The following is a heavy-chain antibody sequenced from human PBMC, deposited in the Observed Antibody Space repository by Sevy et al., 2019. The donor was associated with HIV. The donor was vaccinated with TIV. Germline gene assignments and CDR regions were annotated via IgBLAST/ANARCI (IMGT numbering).Heavy chain of an antibody. J-gene: IGHJ6*02. Sequence: GGSLRLSCAASGFTFSSYGMHWVRQAPGKGLEWVAVISYDGSNKYYADSVKGRFTISRDNSKNTLYLQMNSLRAEETAVYYCAKDLSDIVVVVAAKTYYYGMDVWGQGTTVTVSS. D-gene: IGHD2-15*01. CDR3: AKDLSDIVVVVAAKTYYYGMDV. CDR2: ISYDGSNK. CDR1: GFTFSSYG. V-gene: IGHV3-30*18.